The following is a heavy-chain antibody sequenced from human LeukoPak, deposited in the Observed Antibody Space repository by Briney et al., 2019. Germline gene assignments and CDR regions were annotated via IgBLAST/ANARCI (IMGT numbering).Heavy chain of an antibody. CDR1: GGSFSGYY. V-gene: IGHV4-34*01. CDR2: INHSGST. J-gene: IGHJ5*02. Sequence: SETLSLTCAVYGGSFSGYYWSWLRQPPGKGLEWIGEINHSGSTNYNPSLKSRVTISVDTSKNQFSLKLSSVTAADTAVYYCARAPLSNWFDPWGQGTLVTVSS. CDR3: ARAPLSNWFDP.